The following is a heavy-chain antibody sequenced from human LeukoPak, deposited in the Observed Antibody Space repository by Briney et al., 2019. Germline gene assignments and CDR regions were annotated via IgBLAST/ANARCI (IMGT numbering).Heavy chain of an antibody. V-gene: IGHV3-48*03. J-gene: IGHJ4*02. CDR1: GFTFSNNE. Sequence: GGSLRLSCAASGFTFSNNEMNWVRQAPGKGLEWVSYISSSGTTIYYADSVKGRFTISRDNAKKSLYLQMNSLRAEDMAVYYCASVIVATSFDYWGQGTLVTVSS. CDR3: ASVIVATSFDY. CDR2: ISSSGTTI. D-gene: IGHD5-12*01.